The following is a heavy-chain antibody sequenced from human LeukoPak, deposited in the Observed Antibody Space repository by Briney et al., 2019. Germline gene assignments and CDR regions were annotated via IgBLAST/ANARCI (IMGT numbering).Heavy chain of an antibody. Sequence: GGSLRLSCAASGFTFSSYAMSWVRQAPGKGLEWVSAISGSGGSTYYADSVKGRFTISRDNSKNTLYLQMNSLRAEDTAVYYCAKERGPIAVADPGFDYWGQGTLVTVSS. CDR3: AKERGPIAVADPGFDY. J-gene: IGHJ4*02. CDR1: GFTFSSYA. D-gene: IGHD6-13*01. V-gene: IGHV3-23*01. CDR2: ISGSGGST.